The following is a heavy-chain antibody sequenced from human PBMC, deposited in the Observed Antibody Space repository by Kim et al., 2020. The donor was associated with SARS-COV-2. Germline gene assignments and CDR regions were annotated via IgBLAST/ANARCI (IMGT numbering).Heavy chain of an antibody. Sequence: GGSLRLSCAASGFNFNDYWMTWVRQAPGKWLEWVGNIGQDGSDKYYGDPVKGRFTISRDNTKKSVYLQMNSLRAEDTAVYYCAKTVVEVVGASDYFDLWGQGTLVTVSS. V-gene: IGHV3-7*03. CDR3: AKTVVEVVGASDYFDL. CDR1: GFNFNDYW. D-gene: IGHD2-2*01. J-gene: IGHJ4*02. CDR2: IGQDGSDK.